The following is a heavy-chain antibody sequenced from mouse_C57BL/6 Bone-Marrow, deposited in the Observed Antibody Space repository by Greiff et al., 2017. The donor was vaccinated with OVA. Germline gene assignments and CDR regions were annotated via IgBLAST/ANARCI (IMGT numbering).Heavy chain of an antibody. CDR2: IAPSDSYI. J-gene: IGHJ2*02. V-gene: IGHV1-59*01. Sequence: VQLQQPGAELVKPGTSVKLSCKASGYTFTNYWMHWVKLRPGQGLEWIGVIAPSDSYINYNQKFKGRATLTVDTSSSTAYMHLSSLTSEDSAVYYCAHYGSRLYLHYWGQGTSLTVSS. D-gene: IGHD1-1*01. CDR1: GYTFTNYW. CDR3: AHYGSRLYLHY.